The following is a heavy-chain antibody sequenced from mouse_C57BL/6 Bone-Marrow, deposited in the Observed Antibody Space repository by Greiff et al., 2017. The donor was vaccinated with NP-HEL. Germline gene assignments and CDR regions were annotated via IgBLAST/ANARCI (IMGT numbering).Heavy chain of an antibody. CDR3: TRYGSSPYYFDC. V-gene: IGHV1-54*01. Sequence: VQLQQSGAELVRPGTSVKVSCKASGYAFTNYMIEWVKQRPGQGLEWIGVINPGSGGTNYNEKFKGKATLTADKSSSTAYMQLSSLTSEDSAVYYCTRYGSSPYYFDCWGQGTSLSVSS. J-gene: IGHJ2*02. CDR1: GYAFTNYM. D-gene: IGHD1-1*01. CDR2: INPGSGGT.